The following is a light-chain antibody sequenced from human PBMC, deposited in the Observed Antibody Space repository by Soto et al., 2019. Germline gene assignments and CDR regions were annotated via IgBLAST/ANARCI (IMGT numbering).Light chain of an antibody. V-gene: IGKV1-8*01. J-gene: IGKJ1*01. Sequence: AIRVTQSPSSFSASAGDRVTITCRASQDITNFLAWYQQKPGKAPQLLIYAASTLQSGVPSRFSGSGSGTDFTLTISRLQSEDFATYYCQQYYTYPRAFGQGTKVDIK. CDR3: QQYYTYPRA. CDR2: AAS. CDR1: QDITNF.